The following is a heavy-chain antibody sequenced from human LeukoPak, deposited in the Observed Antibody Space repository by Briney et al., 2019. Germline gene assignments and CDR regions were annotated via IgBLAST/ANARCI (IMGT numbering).Heavy chain of an antibody. CDR2: ISYDGSNK. CDR3: ARYGGVYSSGWYPY. D-gene: IGHD6-19*01. V-gene: IGHV3-30-3*01. CDR1: GFTFSSYA. J-gene: IGHJ4*02. Sequence: PGGSLRLSCAASGFTFSSYAMHWVRQAPGKGLEWVAVISYDGSNKYYADSVKGRFTISRDNSKNTLYLQMNSLRAEDTAVYYCARYGGVYSSGWYPYWGQGTLVTVSS.